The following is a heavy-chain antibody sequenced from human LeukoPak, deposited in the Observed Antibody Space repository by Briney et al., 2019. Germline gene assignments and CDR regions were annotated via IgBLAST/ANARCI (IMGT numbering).Heavy chain of an antibody. CDR1: GFIFSSLD. J-gene: IGHJ6*02. D-gene: IGHD5-18*01. CDR2: VGAAGET. V-gene: IGHV3-13*01. Sequence: GGSLRLSCAASGFIFSSLDMHWVRQATGRGLEWVSAVGAAGETYYAGSVKGRFTISRENAKNSLYLHMSSLRAGDTAVYYCAGSRRGYKPSGFVYFYGMGFWGQGTTVTVSS. CDR3: AGSRRGYKPSGFVYFYGMGF.